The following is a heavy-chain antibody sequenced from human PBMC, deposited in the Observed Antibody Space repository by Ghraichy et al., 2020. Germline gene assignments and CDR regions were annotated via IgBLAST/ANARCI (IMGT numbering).Heavy chain of an antibody. V-gene: IGHV4-39*01. D-gene: IGHD3-10*01. CDR2: IFHDSAT. CDR1: GGSIITNDYY. J-gene: IGHJ6*02. Sequence: SETLSLTCSVSGGSIITNDYYWGWVRRPPGKGLEWIGTIFHDSATQYNPSLKRRVSISVDTSMRQSSLMLHSVTAADTAFYYCARHRLQWFGESTYYLYGVDVWGQGSTVTVSS. CDR3: ARHRLQWFGESTYYLYGVDV.